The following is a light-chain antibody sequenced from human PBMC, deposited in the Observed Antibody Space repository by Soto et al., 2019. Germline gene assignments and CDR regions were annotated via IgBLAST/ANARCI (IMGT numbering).Light chain of an antibody. Sequence: DIQLTQSPSFLSASVGDRVTITCRTSQDISSYLAWYQQKPGKAPQLLISAASTLQSGVPSRFSGRGSVTEFTLTISSLQPEDFATYYCQQLKSYPLSFGGGTKVEI. CDR2: AAS. CDR1: QDISSY. J-gene: IGKJ4*01. V-gene: IGKV1-9*01. CDR3: QQLKSYPLS.